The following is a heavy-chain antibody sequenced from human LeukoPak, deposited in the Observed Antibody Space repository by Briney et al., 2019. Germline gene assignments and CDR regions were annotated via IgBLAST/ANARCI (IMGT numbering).Heavy chain of an antibody. V-gene: IGHV3-74*01. J-gene: IGHJ4*02. CDR2: INSDGSST. CDR3: ARDRGYHFED. D-gene: IGHD5-12*01. CDR1: GFTFSSSW. Sequence: GGSLRLSCATSGFTFSSSWMHWVRQAPGKGLMWVSRINSDGSSTTYADSVKGRFIISRDNAKNTLYLQMNSLRAEDTAVYYCARDRGYHFEDWGQGTLVTASS.